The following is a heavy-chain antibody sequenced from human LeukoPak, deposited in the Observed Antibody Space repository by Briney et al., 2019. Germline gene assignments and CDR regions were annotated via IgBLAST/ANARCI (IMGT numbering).Heavy chain of an antibody. D-gene: IGHD2-15*01. CDR2: ISWNSGSI. CDR3: AKDKGYCSGGSCEGYFDY. Sequence: SLRLSCAASGFTFDDYAMHWVRQAPGKGLEWVSGISWNSGSIGYADSVKGRFTISRDNAKNSLYLQMNSLRAEDTALYYCAKDKGYCSGGSCEGYFDYWGQGTLVTVSS. J-gene: IGHJ4*02. CDR1: GFTFDDYA. V-gene: IGHV3-9*01.